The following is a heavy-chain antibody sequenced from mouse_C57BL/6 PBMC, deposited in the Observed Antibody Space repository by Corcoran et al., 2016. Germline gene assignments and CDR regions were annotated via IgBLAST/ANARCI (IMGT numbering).Heavy chain of an antibody. D-gene: IGHD1-1*01. CDR3: ARLIGSSYGYAMDY. J-gene: IGHJ4*01. CDR1: GYIFTTYG. CDR2: INTYSGVP. V-gene: IGHV9-3*01. Sequence: QIQLVQSGPELKKPGETVKISCKASGYIFTTYGMSWVKQAPGKGLKWMGWINTYSGVPTYADDFKGRFAFSLETSASTAYLQINNLKNEDTATYFCARLIGSSYGYAMDYWGQGTSVTVSS.